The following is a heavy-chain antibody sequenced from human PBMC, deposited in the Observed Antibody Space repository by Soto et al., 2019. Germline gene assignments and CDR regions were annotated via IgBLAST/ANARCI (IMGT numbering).Heavy chain of an antibody. D-gene: IGHD2-15*01. J-gene: IGHJ4*02. CDR2: ISYDGSNK. Sequence: QVQLVESGGGVVQPGRSLRLSCAASGFTFSSYAMHWVRQAPGKGLEWVAVISYDGSNKYYADSVKGRFTISRDNSKNPLYLQMNSLRAEDTAVYYCARDGEYWSGGSCYSTPHYFDYWGQGTLVTVSS. CDR3: ARDGEYWSGGSCYSTPHYFDY. V-gene: IGHV3-30-3*01. CDR1: GFTFSSYA.